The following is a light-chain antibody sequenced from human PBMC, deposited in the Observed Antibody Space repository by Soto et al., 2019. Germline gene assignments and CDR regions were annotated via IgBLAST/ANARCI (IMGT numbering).Light chain of an antibody. Sequence: EIVLTQSPATLSLSPGERATLSCRAGQSVSSYLAWYQQKPGQAPRLLIYDASNRATGIPARFSGSGSGTDFTLTISSLEPEDFAVYYCQQRSSWPPWTFGQGTKVEIK. J-gene: IGKJ1*01. CDR1: QSVSSY. CDR3: QQRSSWPPWT. CDR2: DAS. V-gene: IGKV3-11*01.